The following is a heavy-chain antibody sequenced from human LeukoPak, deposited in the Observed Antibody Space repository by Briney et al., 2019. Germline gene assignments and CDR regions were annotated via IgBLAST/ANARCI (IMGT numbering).Heavy chain of an antibody. D-gene: IGHD3-10*02. Sequence: PSETLSLTCTVSGDSISPHYWIWVRQPPGKGLEWLGYIYYNGATDYNPSVKSRVTFSVDTSKNQFSLNLRFVTAADTAVYYCSGYLVFGRCGFNDALHIWGQGTVVTVSP. CDR2: IYYNGAT. J-gene: IGHJ3*02. V-gene: IGHV4-59*11. CDR3: SGYLVFGRCGFNDALHI. CDR1: GDSISPHY.